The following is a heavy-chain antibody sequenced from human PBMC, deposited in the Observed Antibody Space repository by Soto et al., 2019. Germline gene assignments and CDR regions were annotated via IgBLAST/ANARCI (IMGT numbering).Heavy chain of an antibody. Sequence: QVQLVESGGGVVQPGRSLRLSCAASGFTFSSYGMHWVRQAPGKGLEWVAVIWYDGSNKYYADSVKGRFTISRDNSKNTLYLQMNSLRAEDTAVYYCARKLQDVTLFDYWGQGTLVTVSS. CDR2: IWYDGSNK. CDR3: ARKLQDVTLFDY. CDR1: GFTFSSYG. J-gene: IGHJ4*02. V-gene: IGHV3-33*01. D-gene: IGHD1-1*01.